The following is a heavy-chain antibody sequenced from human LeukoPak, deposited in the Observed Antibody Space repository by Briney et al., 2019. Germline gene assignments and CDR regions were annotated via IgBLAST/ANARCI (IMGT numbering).Heavy chain of an antibody. CDR1: GGSFSGYY. Sequence: SETLSLTCAVYGGSFSGYYWSWIRQPPGKGLEWIGEINHSGSTNYNPSLKSRVTISVDTSKNQFPLKLSSVTAADTAVYYCARGPPGGTDAFDIWGQGTMVTVSS. CDR2: INHSGST. V-gene: IGHV4-34*01. CDR3: ARGPPGGTDAFDI. J-gene: IGHJ3*02. D-gene: IGHD1-1*01.